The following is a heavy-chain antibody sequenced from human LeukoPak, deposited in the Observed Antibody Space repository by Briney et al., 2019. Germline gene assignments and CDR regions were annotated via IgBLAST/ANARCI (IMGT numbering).Heavy chain of an antibody. V-gene: IGHV3-64D*09. J-gene: IGHJ4*02. D-gene: IGHD3-22*01. Sequence: GGSLRLSCSASGFTFSRYGMHWVRQAPGKGLEYVSAINSNGGRTYYADSVKGRFTTSRDNSKNTLYLQMSSLRVDDTAVYYCVKDLYYGNSGYYSGAFDYWGQETLVTVSS. CDR2: INSNGGRT. CDR3: VKDLYYGNSGYYSGAFDY. CDR1: GFTFSRYG.